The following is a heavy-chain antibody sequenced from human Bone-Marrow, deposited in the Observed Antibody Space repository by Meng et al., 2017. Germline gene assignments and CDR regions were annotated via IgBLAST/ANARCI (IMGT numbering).Heavy chain of an antibody. J-gene: IGHJ3*02. CDR3: ARKWYGSGWRDDAFDI. CDR2: INPSGGST. D-gene: IGHD6-19*01. Sequence: ASVKVSCKASGYTFTSYYMHWVRQAPGQGLEWMGIINPSGGSTSYAQKFQGRVTMTRDTSTSTAYMELSSLRSEDTAVYYCARKWYGSGWRDDAFDIWGQGTMVTVSS. V-gene: IGHV1-46*01. CDR1: GYTFTSYY.